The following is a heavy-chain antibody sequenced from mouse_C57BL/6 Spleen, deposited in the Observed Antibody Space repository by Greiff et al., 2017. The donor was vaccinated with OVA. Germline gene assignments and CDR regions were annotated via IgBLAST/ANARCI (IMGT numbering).Heavy chain of an antibody. CDR3: ARSNYGWFAY. D-gene: IGHD1-1*01. J-gene: IGHJ3*01. CDR2: INPSSGYT. V-gene: IGHV1-7*01. CDR1: GYTFTSYW. Sequence: VQLQESGAELAKPGASVKLSCKASGYTFTSYWMHWVKQRPGQGLEWIGYINPSSGYTKYNQKFKDKATLTADKSSCTAYMQLSSLTYEDSAVYYCARSNYGWFAYWGQGTLVTVSA.